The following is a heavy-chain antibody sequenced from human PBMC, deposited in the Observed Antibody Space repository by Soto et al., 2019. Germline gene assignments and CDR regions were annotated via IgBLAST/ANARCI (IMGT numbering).Heavy chain of an antibody. CDR3: ATKPGSSSWGGMDV. V-gene: IGHV3-66*01. CDR1: AFNVSTNY. CDR2: IYTGGAT. Sequence: EAQLVESGGGLVQPGGSLRLSSAASAFNVSTNYMSWVRQAPGKGLEWASVIYTGGATFYADSVKGRFTISRDHSKNTLYLQMTGLRVEDTAVYYCATKPGSSSWGGMDVWGQGTTVTVSS. D-gene: IGHD6-13*01. J-gene: IGHJ6*02.